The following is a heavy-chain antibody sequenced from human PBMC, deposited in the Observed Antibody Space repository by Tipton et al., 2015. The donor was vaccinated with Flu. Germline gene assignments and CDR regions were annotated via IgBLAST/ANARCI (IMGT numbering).Heavy chain of an antibody. Sequence: TLSLTCAVSGYSIRSSNYYWGWIRQPPGKGLEWIGNIFHSGNTYHNPSLKSRVTISDDTSKNQFSLKLTSVTAADTAVYYCARRDYSNYVSEPKNWFDPWGQGALVTVSS. CDR3: ARRDYSNYVSEPKNWFDP. V-gene: IGHV4-38-2*01. CDR1: GYSIRSSNYY. D-gene: IGHD4-11*01. J-gene: IGHJ5*02. CDR2: IFHSGNT.